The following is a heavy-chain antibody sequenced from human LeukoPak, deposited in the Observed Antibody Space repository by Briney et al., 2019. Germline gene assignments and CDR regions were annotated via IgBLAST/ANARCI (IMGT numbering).Heavy chain of an antibody. CDR2: INGDESST. D-gene: IGHD2-15*01. V-gene: IGHV3-74*01. CDR1: GFTFNNYA. CDR3: ARVRDCGGGSCFSYLDY. Sequence: GGSLRLSCAASGFTFNNYAMSWVRQAPGKGLVWVSRINGDESSTTYADSVKGRSTISGDNAKNTLYLQMNTLRAEDTAVYYCARVRDCGGGSCFSYLDYWGQGTLVTVSS. J-gene: IGHJ4*02.